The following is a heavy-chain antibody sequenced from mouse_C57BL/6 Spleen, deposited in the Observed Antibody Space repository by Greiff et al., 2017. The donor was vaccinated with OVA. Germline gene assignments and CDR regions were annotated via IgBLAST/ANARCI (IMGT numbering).Heavy chain of an antibody. CDR2: INPNNGGT. Sequence: DVQLQESGPELVKPGASVKMSCKASGYTFTDYNMHWVKQSHGKSLEWIGYINPNNGGTSYNQKFKGKATLTVNKSSSTAYMELRSLTSEDSAVYYCAREGPAQALFAYWGQGTLVTVSA. J-gene: IGHJ3*01. D-gene: IGHD3-2*02. V-gene: IGHV1-22*01. CDR1: GYTFTDYN. CDR3: AREGPAQALFAY.